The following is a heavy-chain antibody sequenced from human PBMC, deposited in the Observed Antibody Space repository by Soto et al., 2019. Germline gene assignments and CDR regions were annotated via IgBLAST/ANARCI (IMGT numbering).Heavy chain of an antibody. CDR3: AREFFAARYYYYGMDV. CDR1: GGTFSSYA. V-gene: IGHV1-69*13. CDR2: IIPIFGTA. Sequence: ASVKVSCKASGGTFSSYAISWVRQAPGRGLEWMGGIIPIFGTANYAQKFQGRVTITADESTSTAYMELSSLRSEDTAVYYCAREFFAARYYYYGMDVWGQGTTVTVSS. J-gene: IGHJ6*02. D-gene: IGHD2-15*01.